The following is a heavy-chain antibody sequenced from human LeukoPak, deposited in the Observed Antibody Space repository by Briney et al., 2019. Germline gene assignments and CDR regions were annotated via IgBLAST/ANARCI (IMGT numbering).Heavy chain of an antibody. J-gene: IGHJ4*02. D-gene: IGHD6-19*01. CDR1: GYTFTSYA. V-gene: IGHV1-2*04. CDR3: ARAGSSGWYKPEYYFDY. CDR2: INPNSGGT. Sequence: ASVKVSCKASGYTFTSYAMHWVRQAPGQRLEWMGWINPNSGGTNYAQKFQGWVTMTRDTSISTAYMELSRLRSDDTAVYYCARAGSSGWYKPEYYFDYWGQGTLVTVSS.